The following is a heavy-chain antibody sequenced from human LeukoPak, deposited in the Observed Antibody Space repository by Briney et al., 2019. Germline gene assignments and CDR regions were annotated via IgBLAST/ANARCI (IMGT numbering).Heavy chain of an antibody. CDR3: ATALLRASTYMDV. CDR2: IGVSGTST. V-gene: IGHV3-23*01. D-gene: IGHD1-1*01. J-gene: IGHJ6*03. CDR1: GFTFSSYW. Sequence: GGSLRLSCAASGFTFSSYWMSWVRQAPGKGLEWVSGIGVSGTSTYYADSVKGRFTISRDNSKNTLYLQINSLRAEDTAVYYCATALLRASTYMDVWGKGTTVTVSS.